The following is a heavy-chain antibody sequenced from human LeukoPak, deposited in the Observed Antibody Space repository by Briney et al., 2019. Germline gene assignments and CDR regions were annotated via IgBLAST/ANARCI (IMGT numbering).Heavy chain of an antibody. Sequence: ASVKVSCKASGYTFPNYGITWVRQAPGQGLEWMGWISAYNGNTNYAQRLQGRVTMTTDTSTSTAYMELRSLRSDDTAVYYCARVRSTGTGHYYFDYWGQGTLVTVSS. D-gene: IGHD3-10*01. CDR1: GYTFPNYG. V-gene: IGHV1-18*01. CDR3: ARVRSTGTGHYYFDY. CDR2: ISAYNGNT. J-gene: IGHJ4*02.